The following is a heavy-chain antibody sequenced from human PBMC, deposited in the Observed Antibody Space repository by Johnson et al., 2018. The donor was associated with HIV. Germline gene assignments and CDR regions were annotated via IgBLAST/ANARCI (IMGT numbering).Heavy chain of an antibody. CDR3: AGDLLIADCGGDCWDAFDI. J-gene: IGHJ3*02. CDR1: GFPFRDSA. D-gene: IGHD2-21*02. CDR2: IIFDGVYK. V-gene: IGHV3-30-3*01. Sequence: QVQLVESGGGVVQPGTSLTLSCAASGFPFRDSAMHWVRQAPGRGMEWLAVIIFDGVYKHHAESVRGRFTISRDNSKATLYLQMNSLRAEDTAVYYCAGDLLIADCGGDCWDAFDIWGQGTMVTVSS.